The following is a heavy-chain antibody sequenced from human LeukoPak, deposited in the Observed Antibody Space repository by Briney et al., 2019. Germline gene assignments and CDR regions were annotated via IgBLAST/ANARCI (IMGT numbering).Heavy chain of an antibody. D-gene: IGHD2-15*01. CDR1: GGSISSYY. CDR2: TYYSGST. CDR3: ARVGYCSGASCYFRWDY. V-gene: IGHV4-59*01. J-gene: IGHJ4*02. Sequence: SETLSLTCTVSGGSISSYYWTWIRQPPGKGLEWIGYTYYSGSTNYNPPLQSRVTISVDTSKNQSSLKLSSVTAADTAVYYCARVGYCSGASCYFRWDYWGQGTLVTVSS.